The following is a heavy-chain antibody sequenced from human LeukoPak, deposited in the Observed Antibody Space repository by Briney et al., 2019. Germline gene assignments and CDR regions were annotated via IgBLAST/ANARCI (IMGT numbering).Heavy chain of an antibody. D-gene: IGHD3-10*01. CDR3: ARSIYNRDAFDV. CDR2: IFYSGSP. J-gene: IGHJ3*01. Sequence: SETLSLTCTVSGGSISIISYYWGWIRQPPGKGLEWIGSIFYSGSPDYNPSLRSRVTTFIDTSRNQFSLKLTSVTAADTAVYYCARSIYNRDAFDVWGQGTMVTVSS. CDR1: GGSISIISYY. V-gene: IGHV4-39*07.